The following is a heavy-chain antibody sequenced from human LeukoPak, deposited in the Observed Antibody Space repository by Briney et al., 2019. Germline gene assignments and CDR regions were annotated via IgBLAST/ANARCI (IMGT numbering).Heavy chain of an antibody. CDR3: ARTPSEDAFDI. J-gene: IGHJ3*02. Sequence: PSETLSLTCTVSGYSISSGYYWGWIRQPPGKGLEWIGSIYHSGSTYYNPSLKSRVTISVDTSKNRFSLKLSSVTAADTAVYYCARTPSEDAFDIWGQGTMVTVSS. CDR1: GYSISSGYY. V-gene: IGHV4-38-2*02. D-gene: IGHD2-2*01. CDR2: IYHSGST.